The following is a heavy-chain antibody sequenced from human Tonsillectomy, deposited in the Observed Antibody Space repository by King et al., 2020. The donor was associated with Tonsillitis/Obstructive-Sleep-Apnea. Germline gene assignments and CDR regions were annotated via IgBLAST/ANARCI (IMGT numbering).Heavy chain of an antibody. V-gene: IGHV4-4*07. CDR3: ARDGSGAGGEQWLVLYYFDY. D-gene: IGHD6-19*01. CDR2: IYTSGST. CDR1: GGSISSYY. J-gene: IGHJ4*02. Sequence: VQLQESGPGLVKPSETLSLTCTVSGGSISSYYWSWIRQPAGKGLEWIGRIYTSGSTNYNPSLKSRVTMSVDTSKNQFSLKLSSVTAADTAVYYCARDGSGAGGEQWLVLYYFDYWGQGTLVTVSS.